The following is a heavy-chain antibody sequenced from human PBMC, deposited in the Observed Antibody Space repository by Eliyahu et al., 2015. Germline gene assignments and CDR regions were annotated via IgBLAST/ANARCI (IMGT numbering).Heavy chain of an antibody. CDR3: ARVPGHYYDSSGYYPYFDY. D-gene: IGHD3-22*01. CDR2: INSDGSST. J-gene: IGHJ4*02. Sequence: EVQLVESGGGXVQPGGSLRLSCAASGFTFSSXWMXWVRQAPGKGLVWVSRINSDGSSTSYADSVKGRFTISRDNAKNTLYLQMNSLRAEDTAVYYCARVPGHYYDSSGYYPYFDYWGQGTLVTVSS. V-gene: IGHV3-74*01. CDR1: GFTFSSXW.